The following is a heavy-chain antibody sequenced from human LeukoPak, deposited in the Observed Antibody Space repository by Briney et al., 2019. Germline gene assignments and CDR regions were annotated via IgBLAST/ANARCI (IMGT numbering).Heavy chain of an antibody. J-gene: IGHJ5*02. CDR1: GFTFSSYA. CDR2: ISGSGGST. D-gene: IGHD3-3*01. V-gene: IGHV3-23*01. CDR3: AKDDFWSGYGEKTNWFDP. Sequence: PGGSLRLSCAASGFTFSSYAMSWVRQAPGKGLEWVSAISGSGGSTYYADSAKGRFTISRDNSKNTLYLQMNSLRAEDTAVYYCAKDDFWSGYGEKTNWFDPWGQGTLVTVSS.